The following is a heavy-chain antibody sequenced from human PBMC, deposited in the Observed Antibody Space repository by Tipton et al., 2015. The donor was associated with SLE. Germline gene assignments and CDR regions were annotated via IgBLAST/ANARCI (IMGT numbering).Heavy chain of an antibody. CDR1: GGSISDSSHY. CDR2: IYHDWST. J-gene: IGHJ4*02. CDR3: ARYFYDSSGVCLFDL. D-gene: IGHD3-22*01. Sequence: TLSLTCTVSGGSISDSSHYWVWIRQSPGKGLEWVGSIYHDWSTYYNVALNSRATISIDASKNQLSLQLSSVTSADTAVYYCARYFYDSSGVCLFDLWGQGTLVTVSS. V-gene: IGHV4-39*07.